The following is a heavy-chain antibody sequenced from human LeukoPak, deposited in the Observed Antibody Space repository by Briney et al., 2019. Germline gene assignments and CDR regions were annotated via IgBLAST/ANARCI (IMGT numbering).Heavy chain of an antibody. CDR3: AKGPSGSYYGFDM. V-gene: IGHV3-23*01. Sequence: PGGSLRLSCAASGFTFSNYVMSWVRQAPGKGLERVSGISGSGGTTYYADSVKGRFTISRDNSKNTLHLQMNSLRAEDTALYYCAKGPSGSYYGFDMWGQGTMVTVSA. J-gene: IGHJ3*02. D-gene: IGHD3-10*01. CDR2: ISGSGGTT. CDR1: GFTFSNYV.